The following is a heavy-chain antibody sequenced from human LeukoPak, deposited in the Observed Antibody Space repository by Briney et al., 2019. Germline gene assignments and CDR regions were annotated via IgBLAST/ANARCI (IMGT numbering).Heavy chain of an antibody. CDR1: GGSFSGYY. CDR3: VRAGDFWSGYHPDQ. D-gene: IGHD3-3*01. CDR2: INHSGST. Sequence: PSETLSLTCAVYGGSFSGYYWSWIRQPPGKGLEWIGEINHSGSTNYNPSLKSRVTISVDTSKNQFSLKLNSVTAADTAVYYCVRAGDFWSGYHPDQWGQGTLVTVSS. J-gene: IGHJ4*02. V-gene: IGHV4-34*01.